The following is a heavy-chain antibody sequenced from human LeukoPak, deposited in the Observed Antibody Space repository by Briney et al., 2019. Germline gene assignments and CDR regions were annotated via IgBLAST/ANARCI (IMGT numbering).Heavy chain of an antibody. D-gene: IGHD6-25*01. CDR2: ITENGGDT. CDR1: GFTFSTYT. V-gene: IGHV3-23*01. J-gene: IGHJ4*02. CDR3: AKGGSGWPQMPFDY. Sequence: GGSLRLSCAASGFTFSTYTMSWVRQAPGKGLEWVSTITENGGDTYYADSVKGHFTISRDNSKNTLYLQMNSLRAEDTALYYCAKGGSGWPQMPFDYWGQGTLVAVSS.